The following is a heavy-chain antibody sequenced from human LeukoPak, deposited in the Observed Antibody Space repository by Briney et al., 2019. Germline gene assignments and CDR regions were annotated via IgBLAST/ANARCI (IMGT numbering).Heavy chain of an antibody. CDR3: ARDRDSYGYGLYYFDY. CDR1: GFTFSSYG. V-gene: IGHV3-33*01. Sequence: GXSLXLSCAASGFTFSSYGMHWVRQAPGKGLEWVAVIWYDGSNKYYADSVKGRFTISRDNSKNTLYLQMNSLRAEDTAVYYCARDRDSYGYGLYYFDYWGQGTLVTVSS. J-gene: IGHJ4*02. D-gene: IGHD5-18*01. CDR2: IWYDGSNK.